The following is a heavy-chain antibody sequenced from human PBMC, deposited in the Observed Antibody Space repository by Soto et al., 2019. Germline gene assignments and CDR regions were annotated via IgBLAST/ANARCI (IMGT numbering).Heavy chain of an antibody. V-gene: IGHV1-18*01. J-gene: IGHJ4*02. D-gene: IGHD3-22*01. CDR3: ARETYYYDSSGYYYPTLGFDY. CDR2: ISAYNGNT. Sequence: ASVKVSCKASGYSFTSYGISWVRQAPGQGLEWMGWISAYNGNTKYAQKLQGRVTMTTDTSTSTAYMELRSLRSEDTAVYYCARETYYYDSSGYYYPTLGFDYWGQGTLVTVSS. CDR1: GYSFTSYG.